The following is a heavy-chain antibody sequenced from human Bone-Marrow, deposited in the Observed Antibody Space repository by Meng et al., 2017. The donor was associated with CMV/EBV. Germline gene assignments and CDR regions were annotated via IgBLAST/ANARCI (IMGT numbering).Heavy chain of an antibody. J-gene: IGHJ3*01. D-gene: IGHD3-22*01. Sequence: GESLKISCAASGFDFNNYAMHWVRQAPGKGLEWVAFVRYDGSDKYYADSVKGRFTISRDNSKNTLYLQMNSLKTEDTAVYYCTTDQVHPGQTRYYYDSSGSWGQGTRVTVSS. V-gene: IGHV3-30*02. CDR2: VRYDGSDK. CDR1: GFDFNNYA. CDR3: TTDQVHPGQTRYYYDSSGS.